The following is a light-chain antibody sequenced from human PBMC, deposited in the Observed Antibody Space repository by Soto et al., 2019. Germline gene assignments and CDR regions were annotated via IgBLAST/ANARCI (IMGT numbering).Light chain of an antibody. CDR2: EVS. V-gene: IGLV2-14*01. J-gene: IGLJ1*01. CDR3: SSYTSSSPYV. CDR1: SSDVGGYNY. Sequence: QSVLTQPASVSGSPGQSITISCTGTSSDVGGYNYVSWYQQHPGKAPKLMIYEVSNRPSGVSNRFSGSKSGNTASLTISGVEAEDEAGYYCSSYTSSSPYVFGTGTKLTVL.